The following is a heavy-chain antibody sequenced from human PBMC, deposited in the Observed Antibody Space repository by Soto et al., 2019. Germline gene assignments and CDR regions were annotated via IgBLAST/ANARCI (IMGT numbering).Heavy chain of an antibody. V-gene: IGHV1-18*04. CDR1: GYTFTSYG. CDR3: ARGGYNWNDLAGDEIDY. J-gene: IGHJ4*02. CDR2: ISAYDGNT. Sequence: QVQLVQSGAEVKKPGASVKVSCRASGYTFTSYGISWVRQAPGQGLEWVGWISAYDGNTNYAQKLQGRVTMTTDTSTSPADMELRSLRSDDTAVYYCARGGYNWNDLAGDEIDYLGQGTLCTVSS. D-gene: IGHD1-1*01.